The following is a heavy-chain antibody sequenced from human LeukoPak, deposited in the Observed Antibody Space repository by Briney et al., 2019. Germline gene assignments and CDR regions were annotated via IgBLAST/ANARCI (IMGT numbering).Heavy chain of an antibody. D-gene: IGHD2-15*01. J-gene: IGHJ6*03. CDR2: ISGSGDTT. Sequence: PGRSMRLSCAASGFTLSSYAMSWVRQAPGGGLEWVSSISGSGDTTYHADSVKGRFTISRDNSENRLSLQMDSLRAEDTAVYFCAKDTTAWWYHRAYMDVWGKGTTVTVSS. CDR3: AKDTTAWWYHRAYMDV. CDR1: GFTLSSYA. V-gene: IGHV3-23*01.